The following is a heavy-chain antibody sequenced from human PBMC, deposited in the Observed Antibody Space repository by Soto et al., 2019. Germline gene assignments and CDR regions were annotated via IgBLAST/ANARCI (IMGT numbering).Heavy chain of an antibody. CDR3: EIPPPISGEGPDY. CDR2: IGDDGRV. Sequence: ETLRLTYSVPCVSISGLPYHWGWVRQPPGKGLEWIGSIGDDGRVYYNPSLTGRATLFVDTSKNRFSLNLNSVTAADTAVSYCEIPPPISGEGPDYRGQG. V-gene: IGHV4-39*02. J-gene: IGHJ4*02. D-gene: IGHD2-2*02. CDR1: CVSISGLPYH.